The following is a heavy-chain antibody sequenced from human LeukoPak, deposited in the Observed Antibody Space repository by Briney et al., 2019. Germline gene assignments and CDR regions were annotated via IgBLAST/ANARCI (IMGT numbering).Heavy chain of an antibody. D-gene: IGHD5-12*01. J-gene: IGHJ6*02. V-gene: IGHV3-30*03. Sequence: GGSLRLSCAASGFTFSSYGMHWVRQAPGKGLEWVAVISYDGSNKYYADSVKGRFTISRDNSKNTLYLQMNSLRAEDTAVYYCATDVATHKISYGMDVWGQGTTVTVSS. CDR2: ISYDGSNK. CDR3: ATDVATHKISYGMDV. CDR1: GFTFSSYG.